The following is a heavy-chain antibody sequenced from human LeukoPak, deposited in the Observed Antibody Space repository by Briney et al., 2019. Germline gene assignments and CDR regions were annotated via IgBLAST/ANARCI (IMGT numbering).Heavy chain of an antibody. D-gene: IGHD3-22*01. J-gene: IGHJ3*02. CDR1: GFTFSSYA. CDR2: ISGSGDST. Sequence: GGSLRLSSAASGFTFSSYAMIWVRQAPGKGLEWVSAISGSGDSTYYADSVKGRFSISRDNSKNTLHLQMNSLRAEDTAVYYCARAYSYDSSGYYDAFDIWGQGTMVTVSS. V-gene: IGHV3-23*01. CDR3: ARAYSYDSSGYYDAFDI.